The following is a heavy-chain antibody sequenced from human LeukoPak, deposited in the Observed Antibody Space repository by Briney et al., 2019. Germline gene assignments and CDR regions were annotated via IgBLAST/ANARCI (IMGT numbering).Heavy chain of an antibody. V-gene: IGHV4-4*02. J-gene: IGHJ4*02. D-gene: IGHD4-17*01. CDR2: IYHSGST. Sequence: SETLSLTCAVSGGSISSSNWWSWVRQPPGKGLEWIGEIYHSGSTNYNPSLKSRVTISVDKSKNQFSLKLSSVTAADTAVYYCARAPRAPLTVTTYYFDYWGQGTLVTVSS. CDR3: ARAPRAPLTVTTYYFDY. CDR1: GGSISSSNW.